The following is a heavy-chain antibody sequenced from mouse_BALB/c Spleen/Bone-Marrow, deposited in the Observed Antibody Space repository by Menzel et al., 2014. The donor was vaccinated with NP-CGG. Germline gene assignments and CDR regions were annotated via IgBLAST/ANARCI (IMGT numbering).Heavy chain of an antibody. CDR3: VRETTVVADFDY. V-gene: IGHV3-1*02. CDR1: GYSITNGYG. CDR2: IHYSGNT. Sequence: VQLQQSGPDLVKPSQSLSLTCTVTGYSITNGYGWHWIRQFPGNKLEWMGYIHYSGNTNYNPSLKSRVSITRDTSKNQFFLQLNSVTTGDTATYYCVRETTVVADFDYWGQGTTLTVSS. J-gene: IGHJ2*01. D-gene: IGHD1-1*01.